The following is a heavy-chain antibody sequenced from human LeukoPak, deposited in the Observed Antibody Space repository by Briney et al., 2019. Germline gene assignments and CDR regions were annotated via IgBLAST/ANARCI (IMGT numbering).Heavy chain of an antibody. CDR2: ISGSGGST. CDR3: AKCYYDSSTSGTDW. CDR1: GFTFSNYA. Sequence: GGSLRLSCAASGFTFSNYAMSWVRQAPGKGLEWVSAISGSGGSTYYADSVVTGRFTISRDNSKNTLYLQMNSLRAEDTAVYYCAKCYYDSSTSGTDWWGQGTLVTVSS. D-gene: IGHD3-22*01. J-gene: IGHJ4*02. V-gene: IGHV3-23*01.